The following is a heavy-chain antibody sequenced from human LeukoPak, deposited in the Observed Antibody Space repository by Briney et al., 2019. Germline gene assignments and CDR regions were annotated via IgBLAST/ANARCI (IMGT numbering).Heavy chain of an antibody. J-gene: IGHJ4*02. V-gene: IGHV1-46*03. CDR2: INPSGGST. CDR1: GYTFTNYY. Sequence: ASVKVSCKASGYTFTNYYIHWVRQAPGQGLEWMGMINPSGGSTFYTQMFQGRVAMTRDTSTSTVYMELSSLRSEDTAVYYCASESGGYSVPRIDFWGQGTLVTVSS. CDR3: ASESGGYSVPRIDF. D-gene: IGHD3-22*01.